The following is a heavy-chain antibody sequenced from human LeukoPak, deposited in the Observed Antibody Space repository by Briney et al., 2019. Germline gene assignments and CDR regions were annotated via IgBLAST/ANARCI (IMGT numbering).Heavy chain of an antibody. D-gene: IGHD3-22*01. J-gene: IGHJ6*01. CDR2: ISSSRSCI. V-gene: IGHV3-21*01. Sequence: GGSLRLSCAASGFTFSSYSMNWVRQAPGKGLEWVSSISSSRSCINYADSVKGRFTISRDNAKNTLYLQMNGLRAEATAVYYCAREQEVDDSSGYYAYYYYYGMDVWGQGTTVTVSS. CDR1: GFTFSSYS. CDR3: AREQEVDDSSGYYAYYYYYGMDV.